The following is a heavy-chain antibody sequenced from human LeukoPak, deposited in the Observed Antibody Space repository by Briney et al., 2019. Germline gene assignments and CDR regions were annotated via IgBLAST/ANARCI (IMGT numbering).Heavy chain of an antibody. CDR1: GFTFSSYA. CDR2: ISGSGGNT. Sequence: GGSLRLSCAASGFTFSSYAMSWVRQAPGKGLEWVSAISGSGGNTYYADSVKGRFTISRDNSKNTLYLQMNSLRAEDTAVYYCAKDLGIVGASFDCWGQGTLVTVSS. J-gene: IGHJ4*02. CDR3: AKDLGIVGASFDC. D-gene: IGHD1-26*01. V-gene: IGHV3-23*01.